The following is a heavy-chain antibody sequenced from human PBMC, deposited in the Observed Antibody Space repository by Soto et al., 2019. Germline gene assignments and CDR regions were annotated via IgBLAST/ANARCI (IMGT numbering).Heavy chain of an antibody. D-gene: IGHD6-19*01. CDR1: GGSISSYY. Sequence: SETLSLTCTVSGGSISSYYWSWIRQPPGKGLEWIGYIYYSGSTNYNPSLKSRVTISVDTSKNQFSLKLSSVTAADTAVYYCARAVADMNFDCWGQGTLVTVSS. J-gene: IGHJ4*02. CDR2: IYYSGST. V-gene: IGHV4-59*01. CDR3: ARAVADMNFDC.